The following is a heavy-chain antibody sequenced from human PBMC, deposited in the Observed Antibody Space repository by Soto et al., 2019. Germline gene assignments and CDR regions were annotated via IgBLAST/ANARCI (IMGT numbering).Heavy chain of an antibody. V-gene: IGHV2-5*02. J-gene: IGHJ6*02. CDR1: GFSLNTGGLG. D-gene: IGHD2-21*02. Sequence: QITLKESGPTLVKPTQTLTLTCTFSGFSLNTGGLGVGWIRQPPGKALEWLALIYWDNDKRYSPSLMSRLTITKDTSKNQVVLTMTNMDPVDAATYYCVHSRCGGDCLQSYSSHYYYGLDVWGQGTTVTFSS. CDR3: VHSRCGGDCLQSYSSHYYYGLDV. CDR2: IYWDNDK.